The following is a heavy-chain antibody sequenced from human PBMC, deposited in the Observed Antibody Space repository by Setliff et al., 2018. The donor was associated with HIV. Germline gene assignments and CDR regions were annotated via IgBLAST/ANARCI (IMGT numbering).Heavy chain of an antibody. CDR1: GGSMNSSSYY. V-gene: IGHV4-39*01. CDR2: ISYSGNT. D-gene: IGHD2-21*02. J-gene: IGHJ4*02. CDR3: ARVNGGNSPYYFDS. Sequence: PSETLSLTCTVSGGSMNSSSYYWGWIRQPPGKGLEWIGSISYSGNTYYHPSLQGRVTITADESTSTSSMELSSLGSEDTAVYYCARVNGGNSPYYFDSWGQGTLVTVSS.